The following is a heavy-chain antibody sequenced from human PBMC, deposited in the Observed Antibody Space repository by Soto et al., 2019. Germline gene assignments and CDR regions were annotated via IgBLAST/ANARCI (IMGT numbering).Heavy chain of an antibody. CDR1: GFTFSSYG. Sequence: GGSLRLSCAASGFTFSSYGMHWVRQAPGKGLEWVAVISYDGSNKYYADSVEGRFTISRDNSKNTLYLQMNSLKAEDTAVYYCAKEIWSYGSGSGYYYYGMDVWGQGTTVTVSS. V-gene: IGHV3-30*18. CDR2: ISYDGSNK. D-gene: IGHD3-10*01. J-gene: IGHJ6*02. CDR3: AKEIWSYGSGSGYYYYGMDV.